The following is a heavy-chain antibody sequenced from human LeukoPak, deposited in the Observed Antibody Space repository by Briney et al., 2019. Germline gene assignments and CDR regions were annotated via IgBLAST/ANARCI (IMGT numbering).Heavy chain of an antibody. Sequence: SETLSLTCTVSGGXISSSGYYWGWIRQPPGKGLEWIGNIYYSGSTYYSPSLKSRVTISVDTSKNELSLKLSSVTAADTAVYYCARHQGFTSMVRGVIDYWGQGTLVTISS. CDR2: IYYSGST. CDR1: GGXISSSGYY. D-gene: IGHD3-10*01. V-gene: IGHV4-39*01. J-gene: IGHJ4*02. CDR3: ARHQGFTSMVRGVIDY.